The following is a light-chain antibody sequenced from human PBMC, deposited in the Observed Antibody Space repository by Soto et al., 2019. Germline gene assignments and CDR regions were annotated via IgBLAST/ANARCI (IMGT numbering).Light chain of an antibody. J-gene: IGKJ1*01. CDR2: KAS. CDR3: RQYNSYSPWT. Sequence: DIQMTQSPSTLSASVGDRVTITCRASQSISRWLAWYQQKPGKAPKLLIYKASSLDSGVPSRFSGSGSGTKFIITISSLQPDDFSTYYCRQYNSYSPWTFGQGTKVEIK. CDR1: QSISRW. V-gene: IGKV1-5*03.